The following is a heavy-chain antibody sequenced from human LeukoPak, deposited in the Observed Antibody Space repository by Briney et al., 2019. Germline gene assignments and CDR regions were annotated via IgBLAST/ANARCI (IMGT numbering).Heavy chain of an antibody. CDR2: IGTAGDT. V-gene: IGHV3-13*01. J-gene: IGHJ4*02. Sequence: GVLRLSCAASGFTFSSYSMNWVRQATGKGLEWVSAIGTAGDTYYPGSVKGRFTISRENAKNSLYLQMNSLRAEDTAVYYCARGPGEYYFDYWGQGTLVTVSS. CDR3: ARGPGEYYFDY. CDR1: GFTFSSYS. D-gene: IGHD3-10*01.